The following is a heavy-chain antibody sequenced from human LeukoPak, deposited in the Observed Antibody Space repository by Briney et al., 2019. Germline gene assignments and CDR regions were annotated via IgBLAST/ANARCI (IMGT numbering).Heavy chain of an antibody. V-gene: IGHV5-51*01. D-gene: IGHD4/OR15-4a*01. Sequence: GEALKISCKGLGYRFSTYWIGWVRPMPGKGRGWMGIIYSGDSDIKYSPSFQGLVTISGDTSLSPAYLQWGSLKASDSPMYYCARLRCGATYCPKPNFSSGMDVWGQGTTVTVSS. J-gene: IGHJ6*02. CDR3: ARLRCGATYCPKPNFSSGMDV. CDR2: IYSGDSDI. CDR1: GYRFSTYW.